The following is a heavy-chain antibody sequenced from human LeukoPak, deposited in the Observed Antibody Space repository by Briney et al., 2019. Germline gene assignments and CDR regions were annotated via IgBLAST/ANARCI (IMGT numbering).Heavy chain of an antibody. J-gene: IGHJ4*02. D-gene: IGHD3-10*01. CDR2: IYYSGST. CDR1: GGSISSHY. V-gene: IGHV4-59*11. Sequence: PSETLSLTCTVSGGSISSHYWSWMRQPPGKGLEWIGYIYYSGSTNYNPSLKSRVTISVDTSKNQFSLKLSSVTAADTAVYYCARDPMVRGVIWYFDYWGQGTLVTVSS. CDR3: ARDPMVRGVIWYFDY.